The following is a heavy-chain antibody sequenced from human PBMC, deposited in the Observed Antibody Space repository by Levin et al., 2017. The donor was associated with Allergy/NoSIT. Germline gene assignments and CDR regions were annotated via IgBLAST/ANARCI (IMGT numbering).Heavy chain of an antibody. CDR2: ISWNSGSM. V-gene: IGHV3-9*01. Sequence: GGSLRLSCAASGFTFDNYAMHWVRQAPGKGLEWVSGISWNSGSMGYADSVKGRFTISRDNAKSSLYLQMNSLRAEDTALYHCAKGLSWSIAMADHFDYWGQGTLVTVSS. J-gene: IGHJ4*02. D-gene: IGHD6-19*01. CDR3: AKGLSWSIAMADHFDY. CDR1: GFTFDNYA.